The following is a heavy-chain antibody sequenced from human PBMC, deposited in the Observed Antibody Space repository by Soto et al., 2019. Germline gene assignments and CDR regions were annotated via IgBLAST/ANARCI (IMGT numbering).Heavy chain of an antibody. CDR2: IYYSGSI. J-gene: IGHJ4*01. CDR1: GGSIRSHY. CDR3: ARLVDRNWYPFFFD. Sequence: SETLSLTCTVSGGSIRSHYWGWIRQPPGKGLEWIGYIYYSGSINYSPSLKSRVSISVDTSKNQVSLKVHSVTAADTAVYYCARLVDRNWYPFFFD. V-gene: IGHV4-59*11. D-gene: IGHD1-1*01.